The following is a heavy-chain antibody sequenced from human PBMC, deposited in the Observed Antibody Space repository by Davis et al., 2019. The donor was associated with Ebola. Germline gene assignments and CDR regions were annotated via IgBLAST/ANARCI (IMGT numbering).Heavy chain of an antibody. J-gene: IGHJ4*02. CDR3: ASTYYYGSGSEF. CDR1: GFTFSDYY. V-gene: IGHV3-11*01. Sequence: GESLKISCAASGFTFSDYYMSWIRQAPGKGLEWVSYISSSGSTIYYADSVKGRFTISRDNAKNSLYLQMNSLRAEDTAVYYCASTYYYGSGSEFWGQGTLVTVSS. D-gene: IGHD3-10*01. CDR2: ISSSGSTI.